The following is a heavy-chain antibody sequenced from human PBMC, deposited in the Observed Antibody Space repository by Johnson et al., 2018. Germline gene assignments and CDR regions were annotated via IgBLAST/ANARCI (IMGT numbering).Heavy chain of an antibody. Sequence: QVQLVQSGGGVVQPGRSLRLSCSASGFTFSTYAMHWVRQAPGKGLEWVAVISYDGSNKYYADSVKGRFTISRDNSKNKLYLQMNSLRAEDTAVYYCAKADSYWNIYHDYGVDVWGQGTTGTVSS. J-gene: IGHJ6*02. V-gene: IGHV3-30-3*01. D-gene: IGHD1-1*01. CDR3: AKADSYWNIYHDYGVDV. CDR1: GFTFSTYA. CDR2: ISYDGSNK.